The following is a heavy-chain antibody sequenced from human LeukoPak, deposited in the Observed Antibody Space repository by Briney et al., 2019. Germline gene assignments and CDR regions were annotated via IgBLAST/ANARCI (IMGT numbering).Heavy chain of an antibody. Sequence: SETLSLTCTVSGGSISSGSYYWSWIRQPAGKGLEWSGRIYTSGSTNYNPSLKSRVTISVDTSKNQFSLKLSSVTAADTAVYYCARGVAAAVYDAFDIWGQGTMVTVSS. CDR1: GGSISSGSYY. D-gene: IGHD6-13*01. J-gene: IGHJ3*02. V-gene: IGHV4-61*02. CDR3: ARGVAAAVYDAFDI. CDR2: IYTSGST.